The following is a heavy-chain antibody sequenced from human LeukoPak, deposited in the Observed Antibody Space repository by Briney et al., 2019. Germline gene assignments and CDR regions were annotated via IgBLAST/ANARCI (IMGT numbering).Heavy chain of an antibody. CDR1: GFTFSSYA. J-gene: IGHJ6*04. CDR3: ARDYYGMDV. CDR2: ISYDGSNK. Sequence: PGRSLRLSCAASGFTFSSYAMHWVRQAPVKGLEWVAVISYDGSNKYYADSVKGRFTISRDNSKNTLYLQMNSLRAEDTAVYYCARDYYGMDVWGKGTTVTVSS. V-gene: IGHV3-30*04.